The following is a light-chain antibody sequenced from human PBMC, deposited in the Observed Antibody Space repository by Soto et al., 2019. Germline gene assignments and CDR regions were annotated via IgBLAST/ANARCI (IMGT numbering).Light chain of an antibody. CDR3: QQYYSYPRT. Sequence: DIQLTQSPSFLSASVGARVPITCRASQTISSWLAWYQQKPGKAPKLLIYAASTLQSGVPSRFSGSGSGTDFTLTISCLQSEDFATYYCQQYYSYPRTFGQGTKVDI. CDR2: AAS. CDR1: QTISSW. V-gene: IGKV1-9*01. J-gene: IGKJ1*01.